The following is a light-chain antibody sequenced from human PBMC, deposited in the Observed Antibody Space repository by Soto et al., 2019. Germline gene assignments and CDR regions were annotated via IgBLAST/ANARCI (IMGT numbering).Light chain of an antibody. CDR3: SSYSTTTTPHVL. Sequence: QSALTQPASVSGSPGQSITISCTGTNSDVGGYNFVSWYQQHPGEVPKLLIYEVTYRPSGVSARFSGSKSGSTASLTISGLQAEDEADYFCSSYSTTTTPHVLFGGGTKLTVL. J-gene: IGLJ2*01. CDR1: NSDVGGYNF. CDR2: EVT. V-gene: IGLV2-14*01.